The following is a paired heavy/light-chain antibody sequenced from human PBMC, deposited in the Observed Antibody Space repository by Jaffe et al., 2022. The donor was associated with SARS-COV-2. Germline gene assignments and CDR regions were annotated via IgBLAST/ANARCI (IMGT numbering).Light chain of an antibody. J-gene: IGLJ3*02. Sequence: QSALTQPPSASGSPGQSVTISCTGTSSDVGGYNYVSWYQQYPGKAPKLMIYEVSKRPSGVPDRFSGSKSGNTASLTVSGLQAEDEAHYHCSSYAGNNNLVFGGGTKLTVL. CDR3: SSYAGNNNLV. CDR1: SSDVGGYNY. CDR2: EVS. V-gene: IGLV2-8*01.
Heavy chain of an antibody. CDR2: IYWDDDK. V-gene: IGHV2-5*02. CDR1: GFSLTTSGVV. CDR3: AHRKWFGNNYFDP. D-gene: IGHD3-10*01. Sequence: QITLKESGPTLVKPTETLTLTCTFSGFSLTTSGVVVGWIRQPPGKALEWLALIYWDDDKRYSPSLKTRLTIIKDTSKNQVVLTMTNMDPVDTATYYCAHRKWFGNNYFDPWGQGIQVTVSS. J-gene: IGHJ5*02.